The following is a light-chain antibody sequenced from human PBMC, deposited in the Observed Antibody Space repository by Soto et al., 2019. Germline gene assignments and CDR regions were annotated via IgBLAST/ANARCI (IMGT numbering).Light chain of an antibody. CDR1: FSNIGSHD. Sequence: QSVLTQPPSASGTPGQRVTISCSGSFSNIGSHDVSWYQQLPATAPKLVIYRDNQRPSGVPDRFSGSKSGATASLAISGLRSEDEADYYCARWDASLSGPVFGGGTQLTVL. J-gene: IGLJ2*01. V-gene: IGLV1-47*01. CDR3: ARWDASLSGPV. CDR2: RDN.